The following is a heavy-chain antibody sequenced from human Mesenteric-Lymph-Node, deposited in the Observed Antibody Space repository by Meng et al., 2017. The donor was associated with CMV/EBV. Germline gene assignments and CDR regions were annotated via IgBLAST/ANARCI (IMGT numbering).Heavy chain of an antibody. CDR1: GGSLSSYA. J-gene: IGHJ4*02. CDR2: ITPNLDIA. Sequence: CKASGGSLSSYAFSWVRQAPGQGLEWMGRITPNLDIANYVEKFQGRVTITAAKSTSTVYMELSSLRSEDTATYYCARDVSVPGAMFDYWGQGTLVTVSS. D-gene: IGHD4-17*01. CDR3: ARDVSVPGAMFDY. V-gene: IGHV1-69*04.